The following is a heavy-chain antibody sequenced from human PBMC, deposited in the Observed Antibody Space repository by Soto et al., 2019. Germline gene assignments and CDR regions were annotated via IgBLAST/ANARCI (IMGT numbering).Heavy chain of an antibody. J-gene: IGHJ4*02. V-gene: IGHV4-30-4*01. CDR3: ARVSIAADGPFIDH. CDR2: IFHTGST. CDR1: GGSISSGNYY. Sequence: SETLSLTCTASGGSISSGNYYWSWIRQPPGKGLEWIGYIFHTGSTYFNPSLRSRVSISIDTSKSHFSLKLTSVTAADTAMFYCARVSIAADGPFIDHWGQGALVTVSS. D-gene: IGHD6-25*01.